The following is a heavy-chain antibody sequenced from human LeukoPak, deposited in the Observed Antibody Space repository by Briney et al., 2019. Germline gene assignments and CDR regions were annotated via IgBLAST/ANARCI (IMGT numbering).Heavy chain of an antibody. Sequence: PGGSLRLSRAASGFTFSSYAMHWVRQAPGKGLEWVAVISYDGSNKYYADSVKGRFTISRDNSKNTLYLQMNSLRAEDTAVYYCAREDCSSTSCYGGLGWFDPWGQGTLVTVSS. CDR2: ISYDGSNK. J-gene: IGHJ5*02. CDR3: AREDCSSTSCYGGLGWFDP. CDR1: GFTFSSYA. D-gene: IGHD2-2*01. V-gene: IGHV3-30-3*01.